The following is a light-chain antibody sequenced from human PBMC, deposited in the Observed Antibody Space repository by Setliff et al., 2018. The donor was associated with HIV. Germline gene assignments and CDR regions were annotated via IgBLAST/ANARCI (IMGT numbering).Light chain of an antibody. CDR2: DVN. CDR3: NSFAGNSAYTPYV. CDR1: SSDIGRYNS. J-gene: IGLJ1*01. V-gene: IGLV2-14*01. Sequence: QSALTQPASVSGSPGQSITIPCTGTSSDIGRYNSVSWYQQKPGKAPKLLIFDVNNRPSGVSTRFSASKSGNTASLTISGLQPEDEADYYCNSFAGNSAYTPYVFGTGTKVTVL.